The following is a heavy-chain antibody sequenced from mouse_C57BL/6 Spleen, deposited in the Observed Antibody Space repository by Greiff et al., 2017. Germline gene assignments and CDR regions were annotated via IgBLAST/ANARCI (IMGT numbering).Heavy chain of an antibody. CDR3: ARVRRHYYAMDY. V-gene: IGHV5-4*01. CDR2: ISDGGSYT. Sequence: EVQRVESGGGLVKPGGSLKLSCAASGFTFSSYAMSWVRQTPEKRLEWVATISDGGSYTYYPDNVKGRFTISRDNAKNNLYLQMSHLKSEDTAMYYCARVRRHYYAMDYWGQGTSVTVSS. CDR1: GFTFSSYA. J-gene: IGHJ4*01.